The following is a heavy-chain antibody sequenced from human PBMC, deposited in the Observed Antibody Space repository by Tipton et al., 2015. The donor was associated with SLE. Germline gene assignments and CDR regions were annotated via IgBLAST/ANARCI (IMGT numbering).Heavy chain of an antibody. Sequence: SLRLSCAASGFTFRSYAITWVRQAPGKGLVWVSRINRDGSSTFYADSVKGRFTISRDNAKNTLYLQMNSLRAEDTAVYYCAKDGGSYQGEFDYWGQGTLVTVSS. CDR1: GFTFRSYA. V-gene: IGHV3-74*01. J-gene: IGHJ4*02. CDR3: AKDGGSYQGEFDY. D-gene: IGHD1-26*01. CDR2: INRDGSST.